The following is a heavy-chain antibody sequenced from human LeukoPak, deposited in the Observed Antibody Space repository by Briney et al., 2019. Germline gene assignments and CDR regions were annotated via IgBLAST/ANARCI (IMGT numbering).Heavy chain of an antibody. Sequence: SETLSLTCTVSGGSISGYYWSWIRQPPGKGLEWIGYIYYSGSTNYNPSLKSRVTISVDTSKNQFSLKLSSVTAADTAVYYCARRVCSGGSCYAWYFDYWGQGTLVTVSS. D-gene: IGHD2-15*01. CDR1: GGSISGYY. CDR2: IYYSGST. V-gene: IGHV4-59*01. CDR3: ARRVCSGGSCYAWYFDY. J-gene: IGHJ4*02.